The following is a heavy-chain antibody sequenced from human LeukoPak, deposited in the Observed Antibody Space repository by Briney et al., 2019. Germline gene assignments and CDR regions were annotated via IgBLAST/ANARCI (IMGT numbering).Heavy chain of an antibody. CDR2: IYTSGST. Sequence: SETLSLTCTVSGGSISSNSYYWSWIRQPAGKGLEWIGRIYTSGSTNYNPSLKSRVTISVDTSKNQFSLKLSSVTAADTAVYYCARDRTDMVRGIDIVRQYHYYYYMDVWGKGTTVTVSS. J-gene: IGHJ6*03. D-gene: IGHD3-10*01. V-gene: IGHV4-61*02. CDR1: GGSISSNSYY. CDR3: ARDRTDMVRGIDIVRQYHYYYYMDV.